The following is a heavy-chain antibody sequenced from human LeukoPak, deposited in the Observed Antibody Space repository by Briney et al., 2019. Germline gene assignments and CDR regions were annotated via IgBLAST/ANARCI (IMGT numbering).Heavy chain of an antibody. D-gene: IGHD3-9*01. CDR1: GYSISSGYY. Sequence: SETLSLTCTVSGYSISSGYYWGWIRQPPGKGLEWIGSIYHSGSTYYNPSLKSRVTISVDTSKNQFSLKLSSVTAADTAVYYCARVSYDILTGYYFDYWGQGTLVTVSS. CDR3: ARVSYDILTGYYFDY. V-gene: IGHV4-38-2*02. J-gene: IGHJ4*02. CDR2: IYHSGST.